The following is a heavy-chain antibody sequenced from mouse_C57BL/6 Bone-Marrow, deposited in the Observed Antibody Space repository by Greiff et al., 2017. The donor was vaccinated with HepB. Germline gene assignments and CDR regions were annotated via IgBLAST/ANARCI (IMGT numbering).Heavy chain of an antibody. V-gene: IGHV2-2*01. J-gene: IGHJ4*01. CDR2: IWSGGST. Sequence: VMLVESGPGLVQPSQSLSITCTVSGFSLTSYGVHWVRQSPGKGLEWLGVIWSGGSTDYNAAFISRLSISKDNSKSQVFFKMNSLQADDTAIYYCARWGLRRGYAMDYWGQGTSVTVSS. D-gene: IGHD2-4*01. CDR1: GFSLTSYG. CDR3: ARWGLRRGYAMDY.